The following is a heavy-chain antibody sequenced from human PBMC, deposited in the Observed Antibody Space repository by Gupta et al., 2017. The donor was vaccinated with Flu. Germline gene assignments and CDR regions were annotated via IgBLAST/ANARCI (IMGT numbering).Heavy chain of an antibody. CDR2: IRPIFGTA. J-gene: IGHJ6*03. CDR3: ARDKGDTAMVDYYYYYYMDV. D-gene: IGHD5-18*01. CDR1: EAPFSGNA. Sequence: QVQRVQSGAGVKKPGSSVKVSCRALEAPFSGNATAGGRRAPGKGLDGLGGIRPIFGTANYAPKFQGRVTITADKSTITAYMELSSLRSEDTAVYYCARDKGDTAMVDYYYYYYMDVWGKGTTVTVSS. V-gene: IGHV1-69*06.